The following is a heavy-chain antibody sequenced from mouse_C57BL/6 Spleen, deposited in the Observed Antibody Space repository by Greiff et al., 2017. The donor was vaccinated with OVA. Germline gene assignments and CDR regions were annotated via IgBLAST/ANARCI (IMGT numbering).Heavy chain of an antibody. CDR2: IYPGDGDT. D-gene: IGHD3-1*01. Sequence: VQLQQPGPELVKPGASVKISCKASGYAFSSSWMHWVKQRPGKGLEWIGRIYPGDGDTNYNGKFKGKATLTADKSSSTAYMQLSSLTSEDSAVYFCARSGDPIDYWGQGTTLTVSS. J-gene: IGHJ2*01. CDR1: GYAFSSSW. CDR3: ARSGDPIDY. V-gene: IGHV1-82*01.